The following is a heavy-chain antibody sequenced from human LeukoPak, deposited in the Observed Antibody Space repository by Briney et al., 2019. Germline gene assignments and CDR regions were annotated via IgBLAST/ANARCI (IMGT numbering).Heavy chain of an antibody. J-gene: IGHJ4*02. CDR1: GYTFIDYF. CDR2: LNPNNGYT. D-gene: IGHD7-27*01. Sequence: ASVKVSCKTSGYTFIDYFIHWVRQAPGQGLEWMGRLNPNNGYTFYTEEFQGRVTMTSDTSVSTAYMELTSLTSDDTALYYCARDLSSTANWEFDYWGQGTLVTVSS. CDR3: ARDLSSTANWEFDY. V-gene: IGHV1-2*06.